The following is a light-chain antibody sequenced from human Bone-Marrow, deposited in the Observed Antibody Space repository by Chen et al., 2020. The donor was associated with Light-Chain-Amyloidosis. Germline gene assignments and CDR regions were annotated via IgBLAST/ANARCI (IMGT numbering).Light chain of an antibody. J-gene: IGLJ1*01. CDR2: EVT. CDR3: SSYTITSTLV. V-gene: IGLV2-14*01. Sequence: QSALTQPASVSGSPGQSITISCTGTSSDVGGDKHVSWYQQHPDKAPQLMIYEVTNRPSWVPDRFSGSKSDTTASLTISGLQTEDEADYFCSSYTITSTLVFGSGTRVTVL. CDR1: SSDVGGDKH.